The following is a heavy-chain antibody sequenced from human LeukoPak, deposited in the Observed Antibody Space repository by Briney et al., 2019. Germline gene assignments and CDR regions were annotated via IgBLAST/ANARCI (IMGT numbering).Heavy chain of an antibody. Sequence: ASETLSLTCTVSGXSISSYYWSWIRQPPGKGLEWIGYIYNSGSTNYNPSLRSRVTISVDTSKNQFSLKLSSVTAADTAVYYCARLSFTADAFDIWGQGTIVTVSS. V-gene: IGHV4-59*08. CDR2: IYNSGST. J-gene: IGHJ3*02. CDR3: ARLSFTADAFDI. CDR1: GXSISSYY. D-gene: IGHD5-18*01.